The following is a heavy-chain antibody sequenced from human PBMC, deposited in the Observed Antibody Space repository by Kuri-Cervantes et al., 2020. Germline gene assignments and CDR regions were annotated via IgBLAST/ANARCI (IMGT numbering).Heavy chain of an antibody. J-gene: IGHJ4*02. V-gene: IGHV1-2*02. D-gene: IGHD6-6*01. Sequence: ASVKVSCKASGYTFTSYDINWVRQATGQGLEWMGWINPSSGGTIYAQKFQGRVTMTRDTSISTAYMDLSRLRSDDTAVYYCVKVYGSSVGRDHLDYWGQGTLVTVSP. CDR3: VKVYGSSVGRDHLDY. CDR1: GYTFTSYD. CDR2: INPSSGGT.